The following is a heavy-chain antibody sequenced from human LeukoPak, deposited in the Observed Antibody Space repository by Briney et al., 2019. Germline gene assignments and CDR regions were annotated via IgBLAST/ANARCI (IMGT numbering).Heavy chain of an antibody. Sequence: SETLSLTCTVSGDSISSNYWSWIRQPPGKGLEWIGYIYDSWNTKYNPSLKGRVTISGDTSKNLFSLELTSVTAADTAVYYCATCRDEFADYGFTSWGQGFLVTVSS. CDR3: ATCRDEFADYGFTS. V-gene: IGHV4-59*01. CDR1: GDSISSNY. CDR2: IYDSWNT. J-gene: IGHJ5*02. D-gene: IGHD4-17*01.